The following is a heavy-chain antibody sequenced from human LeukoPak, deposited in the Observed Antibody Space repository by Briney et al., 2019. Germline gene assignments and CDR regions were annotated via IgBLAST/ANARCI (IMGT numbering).Heavy chain of an antibody. Sequence: GGSLRLSCAASGFTFSSYWMSWVRQAPGKGLEWVANIKQDGSEKYYVDSVKGRFTISRDNAKNSLYLQMNSLRAEDTAVYYCARDPHRSGGSCYFDYWGQGTLVTVSS. CDR1: GFTFSSYW. J-gene: IGHJ4*02. D-gene: IGHD2-15*01. V-gene: IGHV3-7*01. CDR2: IKQDGSEK. CDR3: ARDPHRSGGSCYFDY.